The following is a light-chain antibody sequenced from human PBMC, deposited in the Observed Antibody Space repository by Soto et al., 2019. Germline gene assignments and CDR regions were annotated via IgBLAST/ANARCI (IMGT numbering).Light chain of an antibody. CDR2: DVS. CDR1: QTISSW. V-gene: IGKV1-5*01. Sequence: IQMTQSPSTLSASVGDRVTITCRASQTISSWLAWYQQKPGKAPKLLIYDVSSLESGVPSRFSGSGSETEFTLTISSLQPDDFATYYCQQYNPYSPWTFGQGTKVDIK. CDR3: QQYNPYSPWT. J-gene: IGKJ1*01.